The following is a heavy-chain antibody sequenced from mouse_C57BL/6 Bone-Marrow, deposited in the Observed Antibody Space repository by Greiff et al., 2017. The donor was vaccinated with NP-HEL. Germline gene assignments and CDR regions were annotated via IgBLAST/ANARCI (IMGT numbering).Heavy chain of an antibody. CDR2: IDPEDGET. J-gene: IGHJ3*01. CDR1: GFNITDYY. V-gene: IGHV14-2*01. CDR3: VAPFAY. Sequence: VQLKESGAELVKPGASVKLSCTASGFNITDYYMHWVKQRTEQGLEWIGRIDPEDGETKYAPKFQGKATITADTSSNTAYLQLSSLTSEDTAVYYCVAPFAYWGQGTLVTVSA.